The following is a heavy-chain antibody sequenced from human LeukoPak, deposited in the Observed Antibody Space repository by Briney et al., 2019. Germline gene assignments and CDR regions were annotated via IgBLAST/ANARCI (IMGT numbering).Heavy chain of an antibody. CDR2: ISSSSSTI. V-gene: IGHV3-48*01. D-gene: IGHD2-2*01. CDR3: ARDRRDIAVVPGAVIGAAWSFDL. Sequence: PGGSLRLSCAASGFTFSSYSMNWVRQAPGKGLEWVSYISSSSSTIYYADSVKGRFTISRDNAKNSLYLQMNSLRAEDTAVYYCARDRRDIAVVPGAVIGAAWSFDLWGRGTLVSVSS. CDR1: GFTFSSYS. J-gene: IGHJ2*01.